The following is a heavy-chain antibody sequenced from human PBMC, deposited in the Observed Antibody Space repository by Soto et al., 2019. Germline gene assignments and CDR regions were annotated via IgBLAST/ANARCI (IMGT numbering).Heavy chain of an antibody. Sequence: GESLKISCKGSGYSFTSYWIGWVRQMPGKGLEWMGIIYPGDSDTRYSPSFQGQVTISADKSISTAYLQWSSLKASDTAMYYCARLSGDVREDYSYFDYWGQGTLVTVSS. CDR1: GYSFTSYW. J-gene: IGHJ4*02. CDR3: ARLSGDVREDYSYFDY. CDR2: IYPGDSDT. V-gene: IGHV5-51*01. D-gene: IGHD7-27*01.